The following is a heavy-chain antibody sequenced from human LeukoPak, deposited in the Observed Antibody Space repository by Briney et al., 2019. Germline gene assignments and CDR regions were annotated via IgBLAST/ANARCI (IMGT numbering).Heavy chain of an antibody. Sequence: PSETLSLTCTVSGGSISRYYWNWIRQPPGKGLQWIGYIYYSGSTNYNPSLKSRVTISVDTSKNQFSLKLISVTAADTAVYYCARRTWLRSFDYWGQGTLVTVSS. CDR2: IYYSGST. V-gene: IGHV4-59*01. CDR1: GGSISRYY. J-gene: IGHJ4*02. D-gene: IGHD3-22*01. CDR3: ARRTWLRSFDY.